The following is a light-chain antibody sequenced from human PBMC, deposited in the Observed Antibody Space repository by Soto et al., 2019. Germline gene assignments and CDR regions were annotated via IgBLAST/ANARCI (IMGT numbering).Light chain of an antibody. J-gene: IGKJ2*01. CDR3: QQSYSTLYT. CDR1: QSISSY. Sequence: DIQMTLSPSFLSASVGDRVTITCRASQSISSYLNWYQQKPGKAPKLLIYAASSLQSGVPSRFSGSGSGTDFTLTISSLQPEDFATYYCQQSYSTLYTFGQGTKVDIK. V-gene: IGKV1-39*01. CDR2: AAS.